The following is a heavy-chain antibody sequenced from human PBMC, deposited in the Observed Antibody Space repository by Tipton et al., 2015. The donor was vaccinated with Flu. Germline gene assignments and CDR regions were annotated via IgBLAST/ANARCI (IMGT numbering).Heavy chain of an antibody. CDR1: GDSVSSNYAA. D-gene: IGHD4-11*01. Sequence: GLVKPSQTLSLTCDISGDSVSSNYAAWNWIRQSPSRGLEWLGRTCYRSKWYSDYAVSVKGRITISPDTSKNQFSLQLNSVTPEDTAVYYCARRDYSNYVSDPKSWFDPWGQGTLVAVSS. J-gene: IGHJ5*02. V-gene: IGHV6-1*01. CDR3: ARRDYSNYVSDPKSWFDP. CDR2: TCYRSKWYS.